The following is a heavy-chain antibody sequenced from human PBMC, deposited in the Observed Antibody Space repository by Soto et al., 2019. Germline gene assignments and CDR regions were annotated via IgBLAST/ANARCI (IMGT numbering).Heavy chain of an antibody. D-gene: IGHD3-22*01. CDR3: ARRGMYYYDSRGPGQNFDY. Sequence: SLTCAVSGGSISSSTYYWGWMRQPPGKGLEWIASFFIGGNTYYNPSLKSRVTISVDTSKNQFSLKLSSVTAADTAVYYCARRGMYYYDSRGPGQNFDYWGQGTLVTVSS. CDR2: FFIGGNT. V-gene: IGHV4-39*07. CDR1: GGSISSSTYY. J-gene: IGHJ4*02.